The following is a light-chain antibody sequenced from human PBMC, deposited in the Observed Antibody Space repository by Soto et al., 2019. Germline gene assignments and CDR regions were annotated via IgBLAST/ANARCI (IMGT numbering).Light chain of an antibody. CDR2: GAS. V-gene: IGKV3-20*01. J-gene: IGKJ1*01. CDR1: ESVSSSF. CDR3: QQYGSSGT. Sequence: EIVLTQSPGTLSLSPGERATLSCRASESVSSSFLAWYQQRLGQAPRLLIYGASTRATGIPDRFSGSGSGTDFALTISRLEPEDFAVYYCQQYGSSGTFGQGTKVDI.